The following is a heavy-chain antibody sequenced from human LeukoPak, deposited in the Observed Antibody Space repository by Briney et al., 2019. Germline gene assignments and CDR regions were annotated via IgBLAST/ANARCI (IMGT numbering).Heavy chain of an antibody. CDR3: AKAGGYYDFWSGYGPLYYYYGMDV. CDR2: ISYDGSNK. Sequence: PGGSLRLSCAASGFTFSSYAMHWVRQAPGKGLEWVAVISYDGSNKYYADSVKGRFTISRDDSKNTLYLQMNSLRAEDTAVYYCAKAGGYYDFWSGYGPLYYYYGMDVWGQGTTVTVSS. J-gene: IGHJ6*02. V-gene: IGHV3-30*04. CDR1: GFTFSSYA. D-gene: IGHD3-3*01.